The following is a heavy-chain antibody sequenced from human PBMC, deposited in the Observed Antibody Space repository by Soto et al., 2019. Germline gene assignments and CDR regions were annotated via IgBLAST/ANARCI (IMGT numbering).Heavy chain of an antibody. J-gene: IGHJ4*02. Sequence: GSGPTLVNPTETLTLTCTVSGFSLSNARMGVSWIRQPPGKALEWLAHIFSNDEKSYSTSLKSRLTISKDTSKSQVVLTMTNMDPVDTATYYCARIAAAGTYYFDYWGQGTLVTVSS. CDR1: GFSLSNARMG. V-gene: IGHV2-26*01. CDR2: IFSNDEK. CDR3: ARIAAAGTYYFDY. D-gene: IGHD6-13*01.